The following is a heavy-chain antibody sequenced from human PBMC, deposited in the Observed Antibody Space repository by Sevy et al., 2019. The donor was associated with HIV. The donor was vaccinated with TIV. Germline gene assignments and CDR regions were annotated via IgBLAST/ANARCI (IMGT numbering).Heavy chain of an antibody. V-gene: IGHV4-30-4*01. CDR1: GASISSGDYY. D-gene: IGHD1-26*01. CDR2: IYYSGST. CDR3: ARAPLRSWRLDGFDI. J-gene: IGHJ3*02. Sequence: SETLSLTCTVSGASISSGDYYWSWIRQPPGKGLEWIGYIYYSGSTYYNPSLKSRITISLDTSKNQFSLKLSSVTATETAVYYCARAPLRSWRLDGFDIWGQGTMVTVSS.